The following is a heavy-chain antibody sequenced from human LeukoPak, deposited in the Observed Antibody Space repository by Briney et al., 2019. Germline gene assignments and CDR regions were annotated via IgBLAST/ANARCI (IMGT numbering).Heavy chain of an antibody. J-gene: IGHJ6*02. Sequence: SETLSLTCTVSGGSISSYYWSWIRHPPREGLEWIGYIYYSGSTNYNPPPKSRVTISVDTSKNQFSLKLSSVTAANTAVYYCARDVPMGYYDSSGHRGYYYGMDVWGQGTTVTVSS. D-gene: IGHD3-22*01. V-gene: IGHV4-59*01. CDR2: IYYSGST. CDR1: GGSISSYY. CDR3: ARDVPMGYYDSSGHRGYYYGMDV.